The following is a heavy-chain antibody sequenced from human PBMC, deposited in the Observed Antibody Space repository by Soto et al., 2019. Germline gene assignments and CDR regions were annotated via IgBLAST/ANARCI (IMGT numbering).Heavy chain of an antibody. J-gene: IGHJ4*02. CDR3: ARGWYYYDSSGYYSN. V-gene: IGHV4-4*02. Sequence: SETLSLTCAVSGGSISSSNWWSWVRQPPGKGLEWIGEIYHSGSTNYNPSLKSRVTISVDKSKNQFSLKLSSVTAADTAAYYCARGWYYYDSSGYYSNWGQGTLVTVSS. CDR2: IYHSGST. D-gene: IGHD3-22*01. CDR1: GGSISSSNW.